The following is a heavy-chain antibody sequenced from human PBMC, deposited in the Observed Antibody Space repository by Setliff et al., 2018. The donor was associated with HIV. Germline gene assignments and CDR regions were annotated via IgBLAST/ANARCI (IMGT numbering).Heavy chain of an antibody. V-gene: IGHV1-69*10. J-gene: IGHJ6*03. Sequence: SVKVSCKASGGTFSSYAISWVRQAPGQGLEWMGGIIPILGIANYAQKFQGRVTITTDESTSTAYMELSSLRSEDTAVYYCARGQYCSVGSCYMSDYYYMDVWGKGTTVTVSS. CDR2: IIPILGIA. D-gene: IGHD2-15*01. CDR3: ARGQYCSVGSCYMSDYYYMDV. CDR1: GGTFSSYA.